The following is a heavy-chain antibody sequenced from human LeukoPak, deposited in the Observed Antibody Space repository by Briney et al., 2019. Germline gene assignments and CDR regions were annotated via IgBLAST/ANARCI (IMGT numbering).Heavy chain of an antibody. CDR3: ARDSTLYDFWSGYYIDY. D-gene: IGHD3-3*01. CDR1: GYTFTSYG. CDR2: ISAYNGNT. Sequence: ASVKVSCKASGYTFTSYGISWVRQAPGQGLEWMGWISAYNGNTNYAQKLQGRVTMTTDTSTNTAYMELRSLRSDDTAVYYCARDSTLYDFWSGYYIDYWGQGTLVTVSS. J-gene: IGHJ4*02. V-gene: IGHV1-18*01.